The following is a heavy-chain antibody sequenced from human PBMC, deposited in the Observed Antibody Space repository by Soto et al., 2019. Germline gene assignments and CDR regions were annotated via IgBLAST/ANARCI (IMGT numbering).Heavy chain of an antibody. D-gene: IGHD6-19*01. CDR1: GFTFRDYA. Sequence: GGSLRLSCAASGFTFRDYAMNWVRQAPGKGLEWVADISGNGNSARHADSVKGRFTISRDNSRDTLYLHMNSLRVDDTAVYFCGKERRGSGWSVCDYWGQGDLVTVS. CDR3: GKERRGSGWSVCDY. J-gene: IGHJ4*02. V-gene: IGHV3-23*01. CDR2: ISGNGNSA.